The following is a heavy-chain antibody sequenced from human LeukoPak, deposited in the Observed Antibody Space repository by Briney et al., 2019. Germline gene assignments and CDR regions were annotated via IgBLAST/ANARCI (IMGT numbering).Heavy chain of an antibody. CDR2: ISDSSDTI. D-gene: IGHD5-12*01. CDR1: GFTFSTYS. V-gene: IGHV3-48*01. J-gene: IGHJ4*02. CDR3: ARGQFNSGPEDY. Sequence: PGGPLRLSCAASGFTFSTYSMNWVRQAPGKGLEWLSYISDSSDTIYYADSVKGRFTISRDNAKNSLYLQINSLRAEDTAVYYCARGQFNSGPEDYWGQGTLVTVSS.